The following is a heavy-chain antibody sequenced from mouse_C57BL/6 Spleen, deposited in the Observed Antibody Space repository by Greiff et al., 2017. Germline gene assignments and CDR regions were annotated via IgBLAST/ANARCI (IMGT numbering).Heavy chain of an antibody. Sequence: EVQLQQSGPELVKPGASVKISCKASGYTFTDYYMNWVKQSHGKSLEWIGDINPNNGGTSYNQKFKGTATLTVDKSSSTAYLELRSLTSEDSAVYYCARSAYYYGSSPRYFDVWGTGTTVTVSS. D-gene: IGHD1-1*01. CDR3: ARSAYYYGSSPRYFDV. CDR1: GYTFTDYY. J-gene: IGHJ1*03. CDR2: INPNNGGT. V-gene: IGHV1-26*01.